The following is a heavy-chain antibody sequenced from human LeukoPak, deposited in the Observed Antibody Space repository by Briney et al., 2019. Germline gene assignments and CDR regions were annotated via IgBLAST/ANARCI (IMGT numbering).Heavy chain of an antibody. CDR3: ARIISGVSYFDS. CDR1: GGSISSHY. J-gene: IGHJ4*02. V-gene: IGHV4-59*11. D-gene: IGHD3-3*01. Sequence: SETLSLTCTVSGGSISSHYWTWVRQPPGKGLEWIGYMSYSGTTNYNPSLKSRVTISVDTSKSQSSLRLNSVTAADTAVYYCARIISGVSYFDSWGQGTLVTVPS. CDR2: MSYSGTT.